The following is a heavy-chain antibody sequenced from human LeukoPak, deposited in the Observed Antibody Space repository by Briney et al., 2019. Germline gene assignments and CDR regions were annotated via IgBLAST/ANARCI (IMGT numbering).Heavy chain of an antibody. CDR3: ARDRVRKLGYFDY. J-gene: IGHJ4*02. V-gene: IGHV4-34*01. D-gene: IGHD6-13*01. CDR2: INHSGST. Sequence: SETLSPTCTVSGGSISSYYWSWIRQPPGKGLEWIGEINHSGSTNYNPSLKSRVTISVDTSKNQFSLKLSSVTAADTAVYYCARDRVRKLGYFDYWGQGTLVTVSS. CDR1: GGSISSYY.